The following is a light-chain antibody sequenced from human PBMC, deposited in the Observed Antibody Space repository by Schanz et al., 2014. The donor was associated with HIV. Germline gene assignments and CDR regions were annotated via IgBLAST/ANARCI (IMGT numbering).Light chain of an antibody. CDR3: IAYTSDTVL. V-gene: IGLV2-14*03. CDR1: SSDVGGYNY. J-gene: IGLJ2*01. CDR2: DDS. Sequence: QSALTQPASVSGSPGQSITISCTGTSSDVGGYNYVSWFQQHPGKAPQLMICDDSRRPSGVSNRFSGSKSDNTASLTISGLQPEDEADYYCIAYTSDTVLFGGGTKLTVL.